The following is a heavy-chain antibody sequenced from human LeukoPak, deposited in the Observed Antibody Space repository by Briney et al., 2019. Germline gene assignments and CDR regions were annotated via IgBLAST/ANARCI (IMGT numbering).Heavy chain of an antibody. CDR2: ISSSSSYI. V-gene: IGHV3-21*04. CDR3: AKGKSPHIVVVTAVDY. Sequence: GGSLRLSCAASGFTFSSYSMNWVRQAPGKGLEWVSSISSSSSYIYYADSVKGRFTISRDNSKNSLYLQMNSLRTEDTALYYCAKGKSPHIVVVTAVDYWGQGTLVTVSS. CDR1: GFTFSSYS. J-gene: IGHJ4*02. D-gene: IGHD2-21*02.